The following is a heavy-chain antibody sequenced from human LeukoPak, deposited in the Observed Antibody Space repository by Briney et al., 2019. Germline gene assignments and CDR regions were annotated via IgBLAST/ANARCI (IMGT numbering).Heavy chain of an antibody. J-gene: IGHJ4*02. CDR2: INPNSGGT. Sequence: ASVKVSCKASGYTFTGYYIHWVRQAPGQGLDWMGWINPNSGGTNYAQKFQGRVTVTRDTSISTAYMELSRLRSDDTAVYYCARGPLTHRFDYWGQGTLVSVSS. D-gene: IGHD1-14*01. V-gene: IGHV1-2*02. CDR3: ARGPLTHRFDY. CDR1: GYTFTGYY.